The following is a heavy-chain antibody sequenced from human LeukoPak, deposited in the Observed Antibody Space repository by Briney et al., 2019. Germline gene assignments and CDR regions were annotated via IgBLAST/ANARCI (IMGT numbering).Heavy chain of an antibody. V-gene: IGHV3-30-3*01. J-gene: IGHJ4*02. Sequence: PGRSLRPSCAASGFTFSSYAMHWVRQAPGKGLEWVAVISYDGSNKYYADSVKGRFTISRDNSKNTLYLQMNSLRAEDTAVYYCARDLDVHWGQGTLVTVSS. CDR3: ARDLDVH. CDR1: GFTFSSYA. CDR2: ISYDGSNK. D-gene: IGHD6-6*01.